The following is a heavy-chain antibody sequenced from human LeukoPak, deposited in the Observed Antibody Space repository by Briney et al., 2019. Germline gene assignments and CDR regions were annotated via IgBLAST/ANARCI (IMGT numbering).Heavy chain of an antibody. CDR2: ISYDGSNK. CDR3: AREQYCSGGSCYSALDY. D-gene: IGHD2-15*01. V-gene: IGHV3-30-3*01. Sequence: GGSLRLSCAASGFTFSSYAMHWVRQAPGKGLEWVAVISYDGSNKYYADSVKGRFTISRDNSKNTLYLQMNSLRAEDTAVYYCAREQYCSGGSCYSALDYWGQGTLVTVSS. CDR1: GFTFSSYA. J-gene: IGHJ4*02.